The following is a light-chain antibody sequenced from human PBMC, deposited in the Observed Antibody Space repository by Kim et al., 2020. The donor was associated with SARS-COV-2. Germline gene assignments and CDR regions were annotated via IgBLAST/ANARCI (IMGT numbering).Light chain of an antibody. V-gene: IGLV3-19*01. CDR2: DKN. J-gene: IGLJ2*01. Sequence: SSELTQDPAVSVALGQTVRITCQGDSLRSYYASWYQQKPGQAPVLVIYDKNNRPSGIPDRFSGSSSGKKASLTITGAQAEDEADYYCNSRDSSGNHIDVV. CDR3: NSRDSSGNHIDVV. CDR1: SLRSYY.